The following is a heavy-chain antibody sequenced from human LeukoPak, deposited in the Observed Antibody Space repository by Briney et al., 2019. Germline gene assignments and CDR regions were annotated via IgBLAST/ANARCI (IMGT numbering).Heavy chain of an antibody. J-gene: IGHJ4*02. D-gene: IGHD2-15*01. CDR3: AKSKFISRGSSCPAFDY. V-gene: IGHV3-30*02. Sequence: QWGGEGQGXGLEWVAFIRHDGSNKYYADSVKGRLTITRENSKKKLYIQMNRRRDEDTGGYYCAKSKFISRGSSCPAFDYWGQGTLVTVSS. CDR2: IRHDGSNK.